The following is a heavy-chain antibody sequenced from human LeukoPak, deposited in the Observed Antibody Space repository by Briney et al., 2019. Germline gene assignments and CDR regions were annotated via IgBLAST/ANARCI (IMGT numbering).Heavy chain of an antibody. D-gene: IGHD1-26*01. Sequence: GGSVRLSCADSGFTFSNYNMNWVRQAPGKAMEWVSSITSSGTYTFYADSVKGRFTISRDNAKNSLYLQMDSLGPEDTAVYYCARDPYSGNYGTYYYYYMDVWGKGTTVTISS. CDR1: GFTFSNYN. CDR3: ARDPYSGNYGTYYYYYMDV. CDR2: ITSSGTYT. V-gene: IGHV3-21*01. J-gene: IGHJ6*03.